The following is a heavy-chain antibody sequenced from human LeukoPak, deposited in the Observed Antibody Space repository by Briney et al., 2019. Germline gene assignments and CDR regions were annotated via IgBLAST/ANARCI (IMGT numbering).Heavy chain of an antibody. CDR2: ISHRGGSI. D-gene: IGHD5-24*01. J-gene: IGHJ4*02. CDR3: ARAREIRLRDDWAGSGFEY. V-gene: IGHV3-74*01. Sequence: PGRTLRLSCAASVFTLRRYWTHWVREAPGKGLVWVSRISHRGGSISYTDPARGRFIISGDNAKNTLDLQMNWLRVEDTAVYYCARAREIRLRDDWAGSGFEYWGQGTLVTVSS. CDR1: VFTLRRYW.